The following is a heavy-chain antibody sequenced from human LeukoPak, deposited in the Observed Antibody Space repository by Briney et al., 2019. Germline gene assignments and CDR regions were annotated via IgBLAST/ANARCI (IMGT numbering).Heavy chain of an antibody. D-gene: IGHD3-10*01. Sequence: GGSLRLSCAASGFTFSSYAMSWVRQAPGKGLEWVSYISSSGSTIYYADSVKGRFTISRDNAKNSLYLQMNSLRAEDTAVYYCASGEFRYYYGMDVWGQGTTVTVSS. CDR2: ISSSGSTI. CDR1: GFTFSSYA. V-gene: IGHV3-48*04. CDR3: ASGEFRYYYGMDV. J-gene: IGHJ6*02.